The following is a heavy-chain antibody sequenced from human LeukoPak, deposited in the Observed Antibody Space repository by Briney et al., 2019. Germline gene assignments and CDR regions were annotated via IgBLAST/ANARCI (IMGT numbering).Heavy chain of an antibody. J-gene: IGHJ4*02. D-gene: IGHD6-19*01. Sequence: SETLSLTCIVSGGSISSGGYYWSWIRQHPGKGLEWIGYIYYSGSTYYNPSLKSRVTISVDTSKNQFSLKLSSMTAADTAVYYCARSGGSSGDWGQGTLVTVSS. V-gene: IGHV4-31*03. CDR3: ARSGGSSGD. CDR1: GGSISSGGYY. CDR2: IYYSGST.